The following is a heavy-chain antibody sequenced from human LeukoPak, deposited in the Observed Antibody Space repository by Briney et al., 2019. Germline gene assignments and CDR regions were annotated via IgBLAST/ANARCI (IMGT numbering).Heavy chain of an antibody. V-gene: IGHV4-31*03. D-gene: IGHD1-14*01. Sequence: SETLSLTCTVSGGSISSGGYYWSWIRQHPGKGLEWIGYIYYSGSTYYNPSLKSRVTISVDTSKNQFSLKLSSVTAADTAMYYCARVPVEPYYYYGMDVWGQGTTVTVSS. CDR2: IYYSGST. CDR3: ARVPVEPYYYYGMDV. CDR1: GGSISSGGYY. J-gene: IGHJ6*02.